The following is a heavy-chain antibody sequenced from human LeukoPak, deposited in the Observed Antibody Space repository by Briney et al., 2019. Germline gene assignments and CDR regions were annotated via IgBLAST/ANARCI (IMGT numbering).Heavy chain of an antibody. CDR1: GYTFTSYA. CDR2: INAGNGNT. V-gene: IGHV1-3*01. J-gene: IGHJ6*02. CDR3: ARDSRWYGMDV. D-gene: IGHD4-23*01. Sequence: ASVKVSCKASGYTFTSYAMHWVRQAPGQRLEWMGRINAGNGNTKYSQKFQGRVTITRDTSASTAYMELSSLRSEDTAVYYCARDSRWYGMDVWGQGTTVTVSS.